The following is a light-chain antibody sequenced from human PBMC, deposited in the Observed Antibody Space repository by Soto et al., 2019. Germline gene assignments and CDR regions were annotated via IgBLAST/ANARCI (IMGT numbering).Light chain of an antibody. CDR3: SSYASSRTVV. Sequence: QSALTQPASVSGSPGQSITIFCTGTNSGVGSNYVSWYVSWYQQHPGKVPKLMIYDDDDRPSGVSNRFSGSKSGNTASLTISGLQADDEADYYCSSYASSRTVVFGGGTKLTVL. J-gene: IGLJ2*01. CDR1: NSGVGSNYVSWY. V-gene: IGLV2-14*03. CDR2: DDD.